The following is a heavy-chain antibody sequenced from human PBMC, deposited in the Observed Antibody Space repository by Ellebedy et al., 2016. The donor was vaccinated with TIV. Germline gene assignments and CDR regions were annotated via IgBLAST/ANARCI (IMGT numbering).Heavy chain of an antibody. V-gene: IGHV4-4*07. J-gene: IGHJ6*03. CDR3: ARDSVAARPSGYYYMDV. D-gene: IGHD6-6*01. CDR1: GGSFSGYY. Sequence: GSLRLXCAVYGGSFSGYYWSWIRQPAGKGLEWIGRIYTSGSTNYNPSLKSRVTMSVDTSKNQFSLKLSSVTAADTAVYYCARDSVAARPSGYYYMDVWGKGTTVTVSS. CDR2: IYTSGST.